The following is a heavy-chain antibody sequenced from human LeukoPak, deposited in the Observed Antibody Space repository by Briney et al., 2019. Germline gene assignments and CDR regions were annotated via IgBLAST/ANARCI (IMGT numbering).Heavy chain of an antibody. CDR2: MNPNSGNT. V-gene: IGHV1-8*03. CDR3: ARGSSGSYYPPEDY. CDR1: GYTFTSYD. D-gene: IGHD1-26*01. J-gene: IGHJ4*02. Sequence: GASVKVSCKASGYTFTSYDINWVRQATGQGLEWMGWMNPNSGNTGYAQKFQGRVTITRNTSISTAYMELSSLRSEDTAVYYCARGSSGSYYPPEDYWGQGTLVTVSS.